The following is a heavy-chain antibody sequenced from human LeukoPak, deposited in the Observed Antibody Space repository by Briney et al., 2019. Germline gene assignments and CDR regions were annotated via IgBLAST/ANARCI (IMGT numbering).Heavy chain of an antibody. V-gene: IGHV3-74*01. J-gene: IGHJ4*02. Sequence: GGSLRLSCAASGFTFSSYAMSWVRQAPGKGLVWVSRINSDGSSTSYADSVKGRFTISRDNAKNTLYLQMNSLRAEDTAVYYCAIDSSGWTTFDYWGQGTLVAVSS. D-gene: IGHD6-19*01. CDR1: GFTFSSYA. CDR3: AIDSSGWTTFDY. CDR2: INSDGSST.